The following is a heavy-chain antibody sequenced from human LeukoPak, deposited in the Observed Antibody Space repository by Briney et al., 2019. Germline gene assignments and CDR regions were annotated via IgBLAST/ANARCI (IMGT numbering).Heavy chain of an antibody. Sequence: ASVKVSCKASGYSFTSYGISWVRQAPGQGLEWMGWISGYNGNTNYAQRLQGRVTMTTDTSTSTAYMELRSLSSDDTAVYYCTTDRAVTTKYIHYYYYYGMDVWGQGTTVTVSS. CDR3: TTDRAVTTKYIHYYYYYGMDV. CDR1: GYSFTSYG. V-gene: IGHV1-18*01. D-gene: IGHD4-17*01. CDR2: ISGYNGNT. J-gene: IGHJ6*02.